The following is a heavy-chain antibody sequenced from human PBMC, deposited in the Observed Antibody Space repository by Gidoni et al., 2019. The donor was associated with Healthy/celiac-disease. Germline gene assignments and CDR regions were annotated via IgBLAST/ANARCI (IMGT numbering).Heavy chain of an antibody. V-gene: IGHV3-30*18. CDR1: GFTFSSYG. Sequence: QVQLVESGGGVVQPGRSLRLSCAASGFTFSSYGMHWVRQAPGKGLEWVAVISYDGSNKYYADSVKGRFTISRDNSKNTLYLQMNSLRAEDTAVYYCAKKESSWYSYWGQGTLVTVSS. D-gene: IGHD6-13*01. CDR3: AKKESSWYSY. J-gene: IGHJ4*02. CDR2: ISYDGSNK.